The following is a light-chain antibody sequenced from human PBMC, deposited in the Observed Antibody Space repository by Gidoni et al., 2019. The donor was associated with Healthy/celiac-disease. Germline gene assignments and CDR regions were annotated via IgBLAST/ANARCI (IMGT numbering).Light chain of an antibody. CDR3: QQYYSSPLT. J-gene: IGKJ1*01. CDR2: VAS. CDR1: QSVSSN. Sequence: REMTQSPATLSVSPGERATLSCRASQSVSSNLAWYQQKPGQAPRLLIYVASTWATGIPARFSGSVSGTEFTLTISSLQPEDFAAYYCQQYYSSPLTFGQGTKVEIK. V-gene: IGKV3-15*01.